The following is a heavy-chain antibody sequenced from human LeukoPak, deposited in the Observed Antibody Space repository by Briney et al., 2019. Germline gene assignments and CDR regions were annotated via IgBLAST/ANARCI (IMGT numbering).Heavy chain of an antibody. CDR3: ARRAYHPGGWFDP. J-gene: IGHJ5*02. D-gene: IGHD1-14*01. CDR2: VYYSGST. Sequence: SETQSLTCTVSGGSIRSYYWSWIRQSPGEGLEWIGDVYYSGSTIYNPSLRSRVTMSVDMSTNQFSLNLTSVSAADTSVYYCARRAYHPGGWFDPWGQGTLVTVSS. V-gene: IGHV4-59*08. CDR1: GGSIRSYY.